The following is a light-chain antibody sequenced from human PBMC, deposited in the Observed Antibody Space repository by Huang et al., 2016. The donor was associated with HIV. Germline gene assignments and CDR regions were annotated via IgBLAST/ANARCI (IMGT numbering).Light chain of an antibody. CDR1: QDIKNY. Sequence: DIQMTQYPSSLSASVVARVTITCRASQDIKNYLAWYQQKAGQVPKLLIYAASSLQSVVPARFSGIGSGTDFTLSIISLQPEDVAIYYCQKYDSVPRTFGQGTKVDIK. CDR2: AAS. J-gene: IGKJ1*01. CDR3: QKYDSVPRT. V-gene: IGKV1-27*01.